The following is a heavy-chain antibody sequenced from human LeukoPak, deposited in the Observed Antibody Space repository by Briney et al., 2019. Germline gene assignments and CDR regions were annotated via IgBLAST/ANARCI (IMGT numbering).Heavy chain of an antibody. J-gene: IGHJ3*02. CDR2: ISSSGSYI. D-gene: IGHD5-12*01. V-gene: IGHV3-21*01. Sequence: AGGSLRLSRAASGLTFSNYCMNWVRQAPGKELEWVSTISSSGSYIYYADSVKGRFTISRDNAKNSLYLQMNSLRAEDTAVYYCARDFSRPVHELFKDYSGYDWDAFDIWGERTMVTVSS. CDR3: ARDFSRPVHELFKDYSGYDWDAFDI. CDR1: GLTFSNYC.